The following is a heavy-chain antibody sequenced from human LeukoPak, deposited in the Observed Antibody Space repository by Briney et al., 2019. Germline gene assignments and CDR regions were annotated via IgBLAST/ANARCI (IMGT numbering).Heavy chain of an antibody. CDR1: GYSFTSYW. CDR3: ARRGSSGYYADTFDI. D-gene: IGHD3-22*01. J-gene: IGHJ3*02. V-gene: IGHV5-10-1*01. CDR2: IDPSDSYT. Sequence: AGGSLRLSCKVSGYSFTSYWISWVRQMPGKGLEWMRRIDPSDSYTNYRPSFQGHVTISADKSISTAYLQWSSLKASDTAVYYCARRGSSGYYADTFDIWGQGTMVTVSS.